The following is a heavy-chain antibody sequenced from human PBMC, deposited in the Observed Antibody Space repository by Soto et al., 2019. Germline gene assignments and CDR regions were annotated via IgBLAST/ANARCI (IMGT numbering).Heavy chain of an antibody. CDR2: ISAYNGNT. CDR3: AREIGYCSGGSCYSSGY. V-gene: IGHV1-18*01. CDR1: GYTFTSYG. Sequence: QVQLVQSGAEVKKPGASVKVSCKASGYTFTSYGISWVRQAPGQGLEWMGWISAYNGNTNYAQKLQGRVTMTTDTSTSIDYMELRSLRSDDTSVYDCAREIGYCSGGSCYSSGYWGQGTLVTGSS. D-gene: IGHD2-15*01. J-gene: IGHJ4*02.